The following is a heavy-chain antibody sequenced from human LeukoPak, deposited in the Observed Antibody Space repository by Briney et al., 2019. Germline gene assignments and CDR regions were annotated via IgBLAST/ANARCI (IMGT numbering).Heavy chain of an antibody. CDR1: GFTVSSNY. CDR2: ISSNGGST. Sequence: GGSLRLSCAASGFTVSSNYMNWVRQAPGKGLEYVSAISSNGGSTYYANSVKGRFTISRDNSKNTLYLQMGSLRAEDMAVYYCARDSGLSSSWYYDYWGQGTLVTVSS. CDR3: ARDSGLSSSWYYDY. D-gene: IGHD6-13*01. V-gene: IGHV3-64*01. J-gene: IGHJ4*02.